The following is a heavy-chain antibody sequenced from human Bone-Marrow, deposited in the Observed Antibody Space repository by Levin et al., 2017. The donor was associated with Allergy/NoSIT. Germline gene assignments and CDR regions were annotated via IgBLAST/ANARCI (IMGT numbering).Heavy chain of an antibody. V-gene: IGHV3-23*01. Sequence: GGSLRLSCVVSELTFSTYAMSWVRQTPGKGLEWVSGINESGGNTYYADSVKGRFTVSRDNSKNTLYLQMNSLRDEDTAVYYCAKGWYQFLLWGQGKKVTVSS. CDR3: AKGWYQFLL. J-gene: IGHJ3*01. CDR1: ELTFSTYA. D-gene: IGHD2-15*01. CDR2: INESGGNT.